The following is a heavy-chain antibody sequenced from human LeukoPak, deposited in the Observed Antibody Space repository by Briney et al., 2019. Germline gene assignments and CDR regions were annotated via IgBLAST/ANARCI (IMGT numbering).Heavy chain of an antibody. D-gene: IGHD2-8*01. V-gene: IGHV4-34*01. CDR3: ASCTDPTGFDY. CDR2: INHSGST. J-gene: IGHJ4*02. CDR1: GGSFSGYY. Sequence: SETLSLTCAVYGGSFSGYYWSWIRQPPGKGLEWIGEINHSGSTNYNPSLKSRATISVDTSKNQFSLKLSSVTAADTAVYYCASCTDPTGFDYWGQGTLVTVSS.